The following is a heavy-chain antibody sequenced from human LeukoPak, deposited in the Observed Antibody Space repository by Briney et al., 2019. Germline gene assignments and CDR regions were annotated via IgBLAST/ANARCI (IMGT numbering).Heavy chain of an antibody. CDR2: ISAYNGNT. J-gene: IGHJ1*01. Sequence: EASVKVSCKASGYTFTSYGISWVRQAPGQGLEWMGWISAYNGNTNYAQKLQGRVTMTTDTSTSTAYMELRSLRSDDTAVYYCARDRRYYDSSGYYYGYFQHWGQGTLVTVSS. CDR3: ARDRRYYDSSGYYYGYFQH. D-gene: IGHD3-22*01. V-gene: IGHV1-18*01. CDR1: GYTFTSYG.